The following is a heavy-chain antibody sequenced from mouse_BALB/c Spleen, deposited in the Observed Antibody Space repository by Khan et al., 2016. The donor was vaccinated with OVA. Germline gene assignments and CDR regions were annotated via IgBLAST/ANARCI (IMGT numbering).Heavy chain of an antibody. D-gene: IGHD1-1*01. CDR3: ASKSYGKGAY. J-gene: IGHJ3*01. V-gene: IGHV3-6*02. Sequence: EVQLQESGPGLVKPSQSLSLSCSVTGYSITSGYYWSWIRQFPGNRLEWVGYISYAGSNNYNPSLKNRITITRDTSKKQFFLKLNSVTSEDTARDDGASKSYGKGAYWGQGTLVTVSA. CDR2: ISYAGSN. CDR1: GYSITSGYY.